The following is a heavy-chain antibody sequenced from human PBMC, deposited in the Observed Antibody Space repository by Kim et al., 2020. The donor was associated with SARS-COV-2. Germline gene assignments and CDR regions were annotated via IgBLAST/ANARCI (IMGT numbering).Heavy chain of an antibody. Sequence: SETLSLTCTVSGGSISSYYWSWIRQPAGKGLEWIGRIYTSGSTNYNPSLKSRVTMSVDTSKNQFSLKLSSVTAADTAVYYCARGTASWYSSSWYPTGNWFDPWGQGTLVTVSS. D-gene: IGHD6-13*01. CDR1: GGSISSYY. J-gene: IGHJ5*02. V-gene: IGHV4-4*07. CDR2: IYTSGST. CDR3: ARGTASWYSSSWYPTGNWFDP.